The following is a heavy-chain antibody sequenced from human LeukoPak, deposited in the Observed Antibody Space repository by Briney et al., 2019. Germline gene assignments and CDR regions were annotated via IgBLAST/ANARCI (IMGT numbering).Heavy chain of an antibody. Sequence: SETLSLTCSVSGGSISSYYWSWIRQPPGKGLEGIGDIYYSGSTNYNPSRQSQVTISVDTSQNQASLTLSSVTAADTAVYYCARIGHEDYYFDYWGQGTVLTV. V-gene: IGHV4-59*01. J-gene: IGHJ4*02. CDR3: ARIGHEDYYFDY. CDR2: IYYSGST. CDR1: GGSISSYY.